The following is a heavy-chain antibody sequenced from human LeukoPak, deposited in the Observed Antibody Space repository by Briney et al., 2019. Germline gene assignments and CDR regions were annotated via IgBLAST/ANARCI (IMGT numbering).Heavy chain of an antibody. D-gene: IGHD4-17*01. J-gene: IGHJ4*02. CDR1: GFTFSSYS. CDR3: ARVFFSGRRVGPTTVTTFSRYYFDY. V-gene: IGHV3-21*01. Sequence: GGSLRLSCAASGFTFSSYSMNWVRQAPGKGLEWVSSISSSSSYIYYADSVKGRFTISRDNSKNPLYLQVNSLRAEDTAVYYCARVFFSGRRVGPTTVTTFSRYYFDYWGQGTLVTVSS. CDR2: ISSSSSYI.